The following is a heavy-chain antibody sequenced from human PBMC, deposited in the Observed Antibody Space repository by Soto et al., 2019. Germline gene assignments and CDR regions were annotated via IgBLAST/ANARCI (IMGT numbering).Heavy chain of an antibody. V-gene: IGHV1-69*13. D-gene: IGHD3-22*01. CDR1: GGTISSYA. CDR3: LSFFFYYYDSSGYYRSPAY. J-gene: IGHJ4*01. CDR2: IIPIFGTA. Sequence: SVKVSCKASGGTISSYAISWVRPAPGQGIERMGGIIPIFGTANYAQKFQGRVTITADESTSTAYMELSSLRSEDTAVYFCLSFFFYYYDSSGYYRSPAYWGQGSLVTVSS.